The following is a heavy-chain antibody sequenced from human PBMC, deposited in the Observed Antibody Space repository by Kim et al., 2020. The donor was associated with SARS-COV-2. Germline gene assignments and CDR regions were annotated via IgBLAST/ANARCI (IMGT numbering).Heavy chain of an antibody. J-gene: IGHJ4*02. Sequence: ASVKVSCKASGYTFTSYDINWVRQATGQGLEWMGWMNPNSGNTGYAQKFQGRVTMTRNTSISTAYMELSSLRSEDTAVYYCARGRLGGRYYGSGSYNPGGYWGQGTLVTVSS. CDR1: GYTFTSYD. D-gene: IGHD3-10*01. V-gene: IGHV1-8*01. CDR2: MNPNSGNT. CDR3: ARGRLGGRYYGSGSYNPGGY.